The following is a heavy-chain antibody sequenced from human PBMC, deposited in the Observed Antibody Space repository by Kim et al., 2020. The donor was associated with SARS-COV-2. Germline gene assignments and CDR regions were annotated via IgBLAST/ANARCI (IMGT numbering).Heavy chain of an antibody. D-gene: IGHD3-9*01. CDR2: IKQDGSEK. CDR1: GFTFSSYW. CDR3: ARDLAYDILTGYYQAHEETDY. Sequence: GGSLRLSCAASGFTFSSYWMSWVRQAPGKGLEWVANIKQDGSEKYYVDSVKGRFTISRDNAKNSLYLQMNSLRAEDTAVYYCARDLAYDILTGYYQAHEETDYWGQGTLVTVSS. J-gene: IGHJ4*02. V-gene: IGHV3-7*03.